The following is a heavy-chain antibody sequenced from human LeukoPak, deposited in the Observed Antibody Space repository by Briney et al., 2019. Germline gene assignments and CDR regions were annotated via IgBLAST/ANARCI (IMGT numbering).Heavy chain of an antibody. Sequence: PGGSLRLSCAASGFTFSSYAMHWVRQAPGKGLEYVSAISSNGGSTYYANSVKGRFTISRDNSKNTLYLQMGSLRAEDMAVYYCARAGGTTVVRSYFDYWGQGTLVTLSS. CDR2: ISSNGGST. J-gene: IGHJ4*02. D-gene: IGHD4-23*01. CDR1: GFTFSSYA. CDR3: ARAGGTTVVRSYFDY. V-gene: IGHV3-64*01.